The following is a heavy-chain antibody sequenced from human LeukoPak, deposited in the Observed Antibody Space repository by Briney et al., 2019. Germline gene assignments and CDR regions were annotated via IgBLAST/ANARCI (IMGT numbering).Heavy chain of an antibody. CDR3: ARDVYSSGWDFDY. D-gene: IGHD6-19*01. V-gene: IGHV3-30*04. CDR1: GFAFSNYA. J-gene: IGHJ4*02. CDR2: LSYDGRNT. Sequence: GGSLRLSCAASGFAFSNYAMHWVRQAPGKGLEWAAILSYDGRNTYNADSVKGRFTISRDNSRNTLFLQMNSLRVEDTAVCYCARDVYSSGWDFDYWGQGTLVTVSS.